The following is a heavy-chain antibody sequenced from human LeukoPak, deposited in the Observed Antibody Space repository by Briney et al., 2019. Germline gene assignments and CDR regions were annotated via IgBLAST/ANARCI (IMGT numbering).Heavy chain of an antibody. CDR2: IYSGGST. D-gene: IGHD5-18*01. V-gene: IGHV3-66*01. CDR1: GFTVSSNY. J-gene: IGHJ4*02. Sequence: GGSLRLSCAASGFTVSSNYMSWVRQAPGKGLEWVSAIYSGGSTYYADSVKGRFTISRDNSKNTLYLQMNSLRAEDTAVYYCARTGPWIQLWSFDYWGQGTLVTVSS. CDR3: ARTGPWIQLWSFDY.